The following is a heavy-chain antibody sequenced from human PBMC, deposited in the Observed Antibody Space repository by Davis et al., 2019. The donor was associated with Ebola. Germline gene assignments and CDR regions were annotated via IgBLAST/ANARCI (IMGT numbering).Heavy chain of an antibody. CDR1: GYTFTSYY. CDR2: INPNSGGT. V-gene: IGHV1-2*02. J-gene: IGHJ6*02. Sequence: ASVKVSCKASGYTFTSYYMHWVRQAPGQGLEWMGWINPNSGGTNYAQKFQGRVTMTRNTSISTAYMELRSLRSDDTAVYYCARTVFEHYYYYGMDVWGQGTTVTVSS. D-gene: IGHD3-9*01. CDR3: ARTVFEHYYYYGMDV.